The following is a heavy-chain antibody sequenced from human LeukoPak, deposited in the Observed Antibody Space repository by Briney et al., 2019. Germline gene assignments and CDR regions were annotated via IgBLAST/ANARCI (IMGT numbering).Heavy chain of an antibody. CDR1: GGSISNYY. D-gene: IGHD2-2*01. Sequence: SETLSLTCTVSGGSISNYYWTWIRQPPGKGLEWIGYIYYSGTTNYNPSLKSRVTISVDTSKNQFSLKLSSVTAADTAVYYCARLPIVVVPSTSFDIWGQGTMVTVSS. CDR3: ARLPIVVVPSTSFDI. J-gene: IGHJ3*02. CDR2: IYYSGTT. V-gene: IGHV4-59*01.